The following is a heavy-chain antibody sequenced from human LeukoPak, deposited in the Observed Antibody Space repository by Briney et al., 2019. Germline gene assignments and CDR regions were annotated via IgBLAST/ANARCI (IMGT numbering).Heavy chain of an antibody. D-gene: IGHD3-22*01. J-gene: IGHJ4*02. V-gene: IGHV3-11*01. Sequence: GGSLRLSCAASGFTFSTYWMSWIRQAPGKGLEWVSYISSSGSTIYYADSVKGRFTISRDNAKNSLYLQMNSLRAEDTAVYYCARDARQLGGSGYFGEWGQGTLVTVSS. CDR2: ISSSGSTI. CDR1: GFTFSTYW. CDR3: ARDARQLGGSGYFGE.